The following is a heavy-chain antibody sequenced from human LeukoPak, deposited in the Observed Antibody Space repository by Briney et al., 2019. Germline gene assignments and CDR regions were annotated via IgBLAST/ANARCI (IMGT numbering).Heavy chain of an antibody. CDR1: GYTFTGYY. CDR3: ARTEIADDYGAPGVVR. CDR2: INPNSGGT. Sequence: GASVKVSCKASGYTFTGYYMHWVRQAPGQGLEWMGWINPNSGGTNYAQKFQGRVTMTRDTSISTAYMELRSLRSDDTAVYYCARTEIADDYGAPGVVRWGQGTLVTVSS. J-gene: IGHJ4*02. V-gene: IGHV1-2*02. D-gene: IGHD4-17*01.